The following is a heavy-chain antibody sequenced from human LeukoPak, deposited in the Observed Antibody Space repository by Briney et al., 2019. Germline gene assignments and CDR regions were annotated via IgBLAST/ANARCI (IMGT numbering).Heavy chain of an antibody. CDR2: ISAYKGNT. CDR1: GGTFSSYA. J-gene: IGHJ4*02. V-gene: IGHV1-18*01. CDR3: AREQGCSSTSCYLN. Sequence: ASVKVSCKASGGTFSSYAISWVRQAPGQGLEWMGWISAYKGNTNYAQKLQGRVTMTTDTSTSTAYMELRSLRSDDTAVYYCAREQGCSSTSCYLNWGQGTLVTVSS. D-gene: IGHD2-2*01.